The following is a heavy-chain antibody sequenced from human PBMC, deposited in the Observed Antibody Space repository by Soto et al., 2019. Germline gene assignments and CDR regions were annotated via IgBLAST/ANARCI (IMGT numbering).Heavy chain of an antibody. Sequence: GGSLRLSCAASGFTFSSYAMSWVRQAPGKGLEWVSAISGSGGSTYYADSVKGRFTISRDNSKNTLYLQMNSLRAEDTAVHYCAKGPLGIDYAFDIWGQGTMVTVSS. V-gene: IGHV3-23*01. D-gene: IGHD7-27*01. CDR3: AKGPLGIDYAFDI. CDR2: ISGSGGST. CDR1: GFTFSSYA. J-gene: IGHJ3*02.